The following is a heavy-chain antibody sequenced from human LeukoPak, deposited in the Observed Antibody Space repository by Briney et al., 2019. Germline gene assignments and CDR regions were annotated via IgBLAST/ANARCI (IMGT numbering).Heavy chain of an antibody. CDR2: INHSGST. J-gene: IGHJ6*02. CDR1: GFTFSSYA. CDR3: ASPRGAELNWGSSGVDV. D-gene: IGHD7-27*01. V-gene: IGHV4-34*01. Sequence: GSLRLSCAASGFTFSSYAMSWIRQPPGKGLEWIGEINHSGSTNYNPSLKSRVTISVDTSKNQFSLKLSSVTAADTAVYYCASPRGAELNWGSSGVDVWGQGTTVTVSS.